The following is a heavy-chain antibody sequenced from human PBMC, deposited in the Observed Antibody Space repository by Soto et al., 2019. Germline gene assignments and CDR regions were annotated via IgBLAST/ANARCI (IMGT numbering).Heavy chain of an antibody. Sequence: RGSLILSCAASGFTFSSYGMHWVLQAPGKGLEWVALISYDGSKKYYADSVKGRFTISRDNSKNTLYLQMNSLRAEDTAVYDCAKEKVGKGRSWPSYWGQGTLVTVSS. V-gene: IGHV3-30*18. J-gene: IGHJ4*02. D-gene: IGHD2-2*01. CDR2: ISYDGSKK. CDR1: GFTFSSYG. CDR3: AKEKVGKGRSWPSY.